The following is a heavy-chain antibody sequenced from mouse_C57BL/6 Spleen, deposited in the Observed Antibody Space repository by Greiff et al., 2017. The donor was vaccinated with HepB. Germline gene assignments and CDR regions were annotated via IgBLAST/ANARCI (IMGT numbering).Heavy chain of an antibody. CDR3: ARLNYYGSSKGSYYFDY. D-gene: IGHD1-1*01. Sequence: QVQLKQPGAELVKPGASVKLSCKASGYTFTSYWMHWVKQRPGRGLEWIGRIDPNSGGTKYNEKFKSKATLTVDKPSSTAYMQLSSLTSEDSAVYYCARLNYYGSSKGSYYFDYWGQGTTLTVSS. CDR2: IDPNSGGT. V-gene: IGHV1-72*01. J-gene: IGHJ2*01. CDR1: GYTFTSYW.